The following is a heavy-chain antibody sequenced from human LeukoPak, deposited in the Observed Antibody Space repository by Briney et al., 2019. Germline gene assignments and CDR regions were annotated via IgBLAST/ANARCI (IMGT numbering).Heavy chain of an antibody. J-gene: IGHJ3*02. D-gene: IGHD2-2*01. V-gene: IGHV1-18*04. Sequence: GASVKVSCKASGYTFTSYYMHWVRQAPGQGLEWMGWISSNNGNTNYAQKLQGRVTMTTDTSTSTVYMELRSLRSDDTAVYYCARDQPPFSAAIYAFDIWGQGTMVTVSS. CDR3: ARDQPPFSAAIYAFDI. CDR1: GYTFTSYY. CDR2: ISSNNGNT.